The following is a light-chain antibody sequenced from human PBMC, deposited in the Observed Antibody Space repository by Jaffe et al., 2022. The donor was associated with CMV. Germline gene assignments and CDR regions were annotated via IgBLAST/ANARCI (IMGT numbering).Light chain of an antibody. CDR3: QHGMSFT. J-gene: IGKJ3*01. CDR2: WAS. Sequence: DIVMTQSPDSLAVSLGERATINCKSSQSVLYSSNNKNYLSWYQQKPGQPPKLLIYWASTRESGVPDRFSGSGSGTDFTLTISSLQAEDVAVYYCQHGMSFTFGPGTKVDIK. CDR1: QSVLYSSNNKNY. V-gene: IGKV4-1*01.